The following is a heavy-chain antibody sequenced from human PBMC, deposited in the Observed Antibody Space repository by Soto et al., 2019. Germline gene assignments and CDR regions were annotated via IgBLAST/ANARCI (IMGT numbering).Heavy chain of an antibody. D-gene: IGHD2-21*02. CDR3: AKDLVYCGGDCPNWFDP. CDR2: ISYDGSNK. Sequence: LRLSCAASGFTFSSYGMHWVRQAPGKGLEWVAVISYDGSNKYYADSVKGRFTISRDNSKNTLYLQMNSLRAEDTAVYYCAKDLVYCGGDCPNWFDPWGQGTLVTVSS. J-gene: IGHJ5*02. V-gene: IGHV3-30*18. CDR1: GFTFSSYG.